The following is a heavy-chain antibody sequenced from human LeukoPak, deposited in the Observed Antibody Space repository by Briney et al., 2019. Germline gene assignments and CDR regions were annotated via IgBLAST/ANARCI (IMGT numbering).Heavy chain of an antibody. V-gene: IGHV3-30*18. CDR1: GFTFSSYG. J-gene: IGHJ4*02. CDR3: AKDSREVATIRGGIDY. CDR2: ISYDGSNK. D-gene: IGHD5-12*01. Sequence: PGGSLRLSCAASGFTFSSYGMHWVRQAPGKGLEWVAVISYDGSNKYYADSVKGRFTISRDNSKNTLYLQMNSLRAEDTAVYYCAKDSREVATIRGGIDYWGQGTLVTVSS.